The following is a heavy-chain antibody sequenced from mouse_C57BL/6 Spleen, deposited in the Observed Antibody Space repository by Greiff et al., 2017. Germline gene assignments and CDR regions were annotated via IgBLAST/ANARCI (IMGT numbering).Heavy chain of an antibody. V-gene: IGHV1-74*01. Sequence: VQLQQPGAELVKPGASVKVSCKASGYTFTSYWMHWVKQRPGQGLEWIGRIHPSDSDTNYNQKFKGKATLTVDKSSSTAYMQLSSLTSEDSAVXDCAIYHYGSSYDWFAYWGQGTLVTVSA. CDR2: IHPSDSDT. D-gene: IGHD1-1*01. J-gene: IGHJ3*01. CDR3: AIYHYGSSYDWFAY. CDR1: GYTFTSYW.